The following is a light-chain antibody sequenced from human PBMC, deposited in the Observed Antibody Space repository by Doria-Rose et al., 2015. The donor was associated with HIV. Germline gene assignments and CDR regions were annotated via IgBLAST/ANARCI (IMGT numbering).Light chain of an antibody. CDR2: VVS. CDR1: QNIRSY. V-gene: IGKV1-39*01. J-gene: IGKJ2*01. CDR3: QQSYSTPYT. Sequence: DIRLTQSPSSLSASVGDRVTLTCRASQNIRSYLNWYQQKPVKAPKLLIYVVSNLQSGVPSRFSGSGSGTDFTLIISSLQPEDFATYYCQQSYSTPYTFGQGTKLEIK.